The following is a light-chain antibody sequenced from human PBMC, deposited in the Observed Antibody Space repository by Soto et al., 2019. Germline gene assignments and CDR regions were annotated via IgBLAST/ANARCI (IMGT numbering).Light chain of an antibody. CDR3: QQYCSTPT. V-gene: IGKV4-1*01. J-gene: IGKJ1*01. CDR2: WAS. Sequence: DIVMTQSPDSLAVSLGERATINCKSSQSVLYSSNNKNYLAWYQQKPGQPPKLLIYWASTRESGVPDRFSGSGSGTDFTLTLSNLQAEDVAVYYCQQYCSTPTFGQGTKVEVK. CDR1: QSVLYSSNNKNY.